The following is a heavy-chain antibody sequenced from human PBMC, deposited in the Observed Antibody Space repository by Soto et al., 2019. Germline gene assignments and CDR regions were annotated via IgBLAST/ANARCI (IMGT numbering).Heavy chain of an antibody. J-gene: IGHJ4*02. V-gene: IGHV5-51*01. CDR2: IYPGDSET. D-gene: IGHD3-16*01. Sequence: PGESLKISCKASGYGFSRSWIAWVRLSTGKGLEWMGIIYPGDSETRYNPSFRGQVTLSADTSTNTAFLTWRRLKASDSGIYYCPKHVDNWGAPYFLDSWGQGTQVTVSS. CDR3: PKHVDNWGAPYFLDS. CDR1: GYGFSRSW.